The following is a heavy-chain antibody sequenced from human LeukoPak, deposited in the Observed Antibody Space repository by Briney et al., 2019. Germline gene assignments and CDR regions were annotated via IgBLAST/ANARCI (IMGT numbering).Heavy chain of an antibody. D-gene: IGHD3-22*01. CDR1: GGSISSGGYY. V-gene: IGHV4-30-2*06. J-gene: IGHJ3*02. CDR2: INHRGST. CDR3: ARGWWGYHYAGSGPPAFDI. Sequence: PSQTLSLTCTVSGGSISSGGYYWSWIRQSPEKGLEWIGEINHRGSTNYNPSLKSRVTMSVDTSKNQFSLKMTSVTAADTAVYYCARGWWGYHYAGSGPPAFDIWGQGTTVTVS.